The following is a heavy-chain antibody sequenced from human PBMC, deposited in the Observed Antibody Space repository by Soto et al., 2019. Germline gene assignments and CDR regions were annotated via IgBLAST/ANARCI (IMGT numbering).Heavy chain of an antibody. CDR1: GFSLTTGRVG. Sequence: QITLEETGPTLVKPTQTLTLTCTFSGFSLTTGRVGVGWIRQPPGKALEWLAVIHWNDDNHYSPSLKSRLTITKDTSKNRVDLTLTNMDPVDTATYYCTHRLVGSGQGYWGQGTLVTVSS. CDR2: IHWNDDN. D-gene: IGHD2-15*01. CDR3: THRLVGSGQGY. V-gene: IGHV2-5*01. J-gene: IGHJ4*02.